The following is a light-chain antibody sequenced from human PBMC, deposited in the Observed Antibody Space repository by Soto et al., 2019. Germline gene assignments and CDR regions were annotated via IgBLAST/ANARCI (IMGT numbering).Light chain of an antibody. Sequence: EILMTQSPSTLSVSPGERATLSCRASQSVSRELAWYQQQPGQAPRLLMYGASTRATGIPARFSGSGSGTEFTLTISGLQSEDSEIYFCQQYKSWPITFGQGTRLEIK. CDR1: QSVSRE. V-gene: IGKV3-15*01. CDR2: GAS. J-gene: IGKJ5*01. CDR3: QQYKSWPIT.